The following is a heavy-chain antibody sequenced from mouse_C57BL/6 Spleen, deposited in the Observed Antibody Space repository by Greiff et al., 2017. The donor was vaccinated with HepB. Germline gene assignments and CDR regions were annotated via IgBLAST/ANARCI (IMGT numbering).Heavy chain of an antibody. J-gene: IGHJ3*01. CDR1: GFTFSSYA. D-gene: IGHD2-4*01. V-gene: IGHV5-9-1*02. CDR2: ISSGGDYI. Sequence: DVKLVESGAGLVKPGGSLKLSCAASGFTFSSYAMSWVRQTPEKRLEWVAYISSGGDYIYYADTVKGRFTISRDNARNTLYLQMSSLKSEDTAMYDCTRDGDYDGFAYWGQGTLVTVSA. CDR3: TRDGDYDGFAY.